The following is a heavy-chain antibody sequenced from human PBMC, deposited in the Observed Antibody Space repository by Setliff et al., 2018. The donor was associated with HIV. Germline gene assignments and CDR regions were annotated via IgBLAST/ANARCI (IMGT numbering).Heavy chain of an antibody. J-gene: IGHJ4*02. Sequence: GGSLRLSCAASGFTFSSYAMSWVRQAPGKGLEWVSAISGSGGSTYYADSVKGRFTISRDTSKNTLHLQMSSLRVEDTAMYYCTKDHLSGWASDCWGQGTLVTVSS. V-gene: IGHV3-23*01. D-gene: IGHD6-19*01. CDR3: TKDHLSGWASDC. CDR1: GFTFSSYA. CDR2: ISGSGGST.